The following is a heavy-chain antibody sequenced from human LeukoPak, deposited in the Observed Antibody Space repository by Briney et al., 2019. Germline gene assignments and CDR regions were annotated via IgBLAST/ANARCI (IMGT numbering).Heavy chain of an antibody. J-gene: IGHJ4*02. CDR1: GFSFSSYA. D-gene: IGHD3-22*01. Sequence: GGSLRLSCAASGFSFSSYAMSWVRRAPGTGLEWVSAISGSGGGTSYADSVKGRFTISRDNSKSTVYLQMSSLRADDTAVYYCAKESGDSSGYYSDYWGQGMLVTVSP. CDR2: ISGSGGGT. V-gene: IGHV3-23*01. CDR3: AKESGDSSGYYSDY.